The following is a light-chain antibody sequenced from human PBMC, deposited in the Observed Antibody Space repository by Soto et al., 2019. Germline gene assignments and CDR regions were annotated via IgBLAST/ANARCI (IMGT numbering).Light chain of an antibody. CDR1: SSDVGGYNY. V-gene: IGLV2-14*01. CDR2: DVS. CDR3: SSYTSSSTWV. J-gene: IGLJ3*02. Sequence: QSALTQPASVSGSPRQSITISCTGTSSDVGGYNYVSWYQQHPGKAPKLMIYDVSNRPSGVSNRFSGSKSGNTASLTISGLQAEDEADYYCSSYTSSSTWVFGGGTQLTV.